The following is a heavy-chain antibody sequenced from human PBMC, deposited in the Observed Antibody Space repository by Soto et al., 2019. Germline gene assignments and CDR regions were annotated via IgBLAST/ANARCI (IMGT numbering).Heavy chain of an antibody. J-gene: IGHJ4*02. V-gene: IGHV4-30-4*01. Sequence: SETLSLTCTVSGASISSGDYFWSWIRQSPGKGLEWIGYIYDSGSSYYNPSPKSRVTMSVDTSKNQFSLKLRSVTAADTAVYYCAREKGYISGPKNFDYWGQGTLVTVSS. CDR2: IYDSGSS. CDR1: GASISSGDYF. D-gene: IGHD5-12*01. CDR3: AREKGYISGPKNFDY.